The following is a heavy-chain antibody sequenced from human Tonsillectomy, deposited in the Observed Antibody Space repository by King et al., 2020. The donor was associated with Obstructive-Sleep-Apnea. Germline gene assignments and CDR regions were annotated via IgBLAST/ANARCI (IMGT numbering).Heavy chain of an antibody. CDR3: AKDSGSSWYYFDY. V-gene: IGHV3-43D*03. J-gene: IGHJ4*02. CDR1: GFMFDDYA. Sequence: DVQLVESGGVVVQPGGSLRLSCEASGFMFDDYAMHWVRQAPGKGLEWVSLINWDGGTTSYADSVKGRFTISRDNSKNSLYLHTNSLRVEDTALYYCAKDSGSSWYYFDYWGQGTLVTVSS. CDR2: INWDGGTT. D-gene: IGHD6-13*01.